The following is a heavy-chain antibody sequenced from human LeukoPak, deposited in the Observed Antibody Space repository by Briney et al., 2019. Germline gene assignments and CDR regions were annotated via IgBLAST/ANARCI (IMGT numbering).Heavy chain of an antibody. Sequence: ASVKVSCKASGYTLTSYDINWVRQATGQGLEWMGWMNPNSGNTGYAQKFQGRGSMTRKTYSNTAYMELSSLRSEDTAVYYCARVPSRGDKFDPWGQGTLVTVSS. CDR2: MNPNSGNT. D-gene: IGHD4-23*01. V-gene: IGHV1-8*01. CDR1: GYTLTSYD. J-gene: IGHJ5*02. CDR3: ARVPSRGDKFDP.